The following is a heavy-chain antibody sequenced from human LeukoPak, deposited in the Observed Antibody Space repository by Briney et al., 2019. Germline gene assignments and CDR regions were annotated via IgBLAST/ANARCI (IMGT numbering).Heavy chain of an antibody. V-gene: IGHV3-53*01. CDR1: GFTVSSNY. Sequence: GGSLRLSCAASGFTVSSNYMSWVRQAPGKGLEWVSVIYSGGSTYSADSVKGRFTISRDNSKNTLYLQMNSLRAEDTAVYYCARDSNYDTSGHYYWGQGTLVTVCS. J-gene: IGHJ4*02. CDR2: IYSGGST. CDR3: ARDSNYDTSGHYY. D-gene: IGHD3-22*01.